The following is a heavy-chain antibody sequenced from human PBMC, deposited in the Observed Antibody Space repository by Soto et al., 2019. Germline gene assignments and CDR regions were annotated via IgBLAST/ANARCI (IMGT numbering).Heavy chain of an antibody. CDR1: GASISSGDYF. CDR2: IYDSGSS. J-gene: IGHJ4*02. CDR3: AREKGYISGPKNFDY. Sequence: SETLSLTCTVSGASISSGDYFWSWIRQSPGKGLEWIGYIYDSGSSYYNPSLKSRVTMSVDTSKNQFSLKLRSVTAADTAVYYCAREKGYISGPKNFDYWGQGTLVTVSA. D-gene: IGHD5-12*01. V-gene: IGHV4-30-4*01.